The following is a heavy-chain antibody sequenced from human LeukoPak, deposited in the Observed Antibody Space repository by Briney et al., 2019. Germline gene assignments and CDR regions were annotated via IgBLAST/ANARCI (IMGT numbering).Heavy chain of an antibody. D-gene: IGHD1-26*01. V-gene: IGHV1-2*02. J-gene: IGHJ4*02. CDR3: AREGPIVGATHLVDY. CDR2: INPNSGGT. Sequence: GASVKVSCKASGYTFTDYYMHWVRQAPGQGLEWVGWINPNSGGTNYAQKFQGRVTMTRDTSISTAYMELSRLRSDDMAVYYCAREGPIVGATHLVDYWGQGTLVTVSS. CDR1: GYTFTDYY.